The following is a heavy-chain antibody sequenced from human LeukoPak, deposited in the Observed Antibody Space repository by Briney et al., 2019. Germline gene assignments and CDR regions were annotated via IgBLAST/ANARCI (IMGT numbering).Heavy chain of an antibody. CDR2: INHSGST. CDR3: ARTIAAAGSLYYYYMDV. D-gene: IGHD6-13*01. J-gene: IGHJ6*03. CDR1: GGSFSGYY. Sequence: SETLSLTCAVYGGSFSGYYWSWIRQPPGKGLEWIGEINHSGSTNYNPSLKSRVTISVDTSKNQFSLKLSSVTAADTAVYYCARTIAAAGSLYYYYMDVWGKGTTVTISS. V-gene: IGHV4-34*01.